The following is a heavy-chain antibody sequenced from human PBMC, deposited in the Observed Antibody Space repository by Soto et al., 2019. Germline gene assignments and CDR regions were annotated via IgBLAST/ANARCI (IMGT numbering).Heavy chain of an antibody. CDR1: GGTFSSSA. CDR2: IIPIFGTA. CDR3: ARDRHDSSGYYSDY. J-gene: IGHJ4*02. Sequence: SVKVSFKASGGTFSSSATRWVRQAPGQGLEWMGGIIPIFGTANYAQKFQGRVTITADESTSTAYMELSSLRSEDTAVYYCARDRHDSSGYYSDYWGQGTLVTVSS. V-gene: IGHV1-69*13. D-gene: IGHD3-22*01.